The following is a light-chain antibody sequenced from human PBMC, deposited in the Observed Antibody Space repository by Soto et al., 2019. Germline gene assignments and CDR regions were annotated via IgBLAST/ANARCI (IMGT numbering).Light chain of an antibody. J-gene: IGLJ1*01. Sequence: QSVLTQPPSASGTPGQRVTISCSGSSSNIGSNTVNWYQQLPGTAPKLLIYSNIQRPSGIPDRISGSKSGTSASLAISGLQSEDEADYYCAAWDDSLNGSYVFGTGTKLTVL. V-gene: IGLV1-44*01. CDR3: AAWDDSLNGSYV. CDR1: SSNIGSNT. CDR2: SNI.